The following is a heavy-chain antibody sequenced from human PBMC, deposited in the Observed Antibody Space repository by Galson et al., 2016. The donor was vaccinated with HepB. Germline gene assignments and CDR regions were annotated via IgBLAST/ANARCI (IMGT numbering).Heavy chain of an antibody. CDR3: ARGPAGLLDY. CDR2: ISFSSTNI. D-gene: IGHD3-3*01. CDR1: GFTFRSYG. Sequence: LRLSCAASGFTFRSYGMNWVRQAPGKGLEWLSYISFSSTNIHYADSVIGRFTISRDNAKNSLFLQLNSLKDEDTAVYYCARGPAGLLDYWGQGLLVTVSS. J-gene: IGHJ4*02. V-gene: IGHV3-48*02.